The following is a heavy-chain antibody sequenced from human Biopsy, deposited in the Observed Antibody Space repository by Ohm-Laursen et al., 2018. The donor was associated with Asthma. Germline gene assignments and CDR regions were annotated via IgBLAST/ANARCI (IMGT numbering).Heavy chain of an antibody. J-gene: IGHJ5*02. CDR1: GFTFTSYW. D-gene: IGHD3-16*02. CDR2: IYYDGSRK. Sequence: SLRLSCAASGFTFTSYWMSWVRQAPGKGLEWVAGIYYDGSRKYYTESVKGRFTISRDNSKNRLYLEMASLRAEDTAVYYCAREKVIESRGFQNWFDPWGQGTLAHVSS. CDR3: AREKVIESRGFQNWFDP. V-gene: IGHV3-33*08.